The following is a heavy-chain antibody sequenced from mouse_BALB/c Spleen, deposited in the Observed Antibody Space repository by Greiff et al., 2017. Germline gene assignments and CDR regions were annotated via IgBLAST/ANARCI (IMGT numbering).Heavy chain of an antibody. CDR1: GYTFTSYW. D-gene: IGHD1-1*01. CDR2: IYPGDGDT. V-gene: IGHV1-87*01. CDR3: ARPTVVATDWYFDV. Sequence: VQLQQSGAELARPGASVKLSCKASGYTFTSYWMQWVKQRPGQGLEWIGAIYPGDGDTRYTQKFKGKATLTADKSSSTAYMQLSSLASEDSAVYYCARPTVVATDWYFDVWGAGTTVTVSS. J-gene: IGHJ1*01.